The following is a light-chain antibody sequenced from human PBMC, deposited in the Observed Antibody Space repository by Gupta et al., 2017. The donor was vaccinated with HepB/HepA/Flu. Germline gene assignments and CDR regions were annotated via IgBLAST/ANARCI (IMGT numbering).Light chain of an antibody. CDR3: QAWDSSNLV. CDR2: QDI. Sequence: SYALTQPPSVPVSPGQTASITCSGDRLVNKYVSWYQQRPGQAPVLVMYQDIKRTSGIPERFSGSNSVDTATLTISGTQDMDEDYYYCQAWDSSNLVFGGGTKLTVL. J-gene: IGLJ2*01. V-gene: IGLV3-1*01. CDR1: RLVNKY.